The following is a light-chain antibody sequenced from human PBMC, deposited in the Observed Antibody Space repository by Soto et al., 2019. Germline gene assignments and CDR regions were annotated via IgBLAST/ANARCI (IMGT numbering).Light chain of an antibody. CDR1: QSVTSRY. CDR2: GAS. J-gene: IGKJ5*01. CDR3: HHYGRTPT. Sequence: ESILTQSPGTLSLSPGERVTLSCRASQSVTSRYLAWYQQKPGQVPRLLIHGASSRAPGISDRISGSGSGTDFTLTISRLEPEDFAVYFCHHYGRTPTFGQGTRLEI. V-gene: IGKV3-20*01.